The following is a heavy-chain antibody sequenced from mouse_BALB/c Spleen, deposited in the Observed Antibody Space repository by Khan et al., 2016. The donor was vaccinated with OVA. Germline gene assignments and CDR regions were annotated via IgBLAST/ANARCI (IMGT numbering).Heavy chain of an antibody. CDR2: INPYNDGT. CDR1: GYTFTTYI. V-gene: IGHV1S136*01. Sequence: VQLQQSGPELVKPGASVKMSCKASGYTFTTYIMHWVKQKPGQGLEWIGYINPYNDGTKYTEKFKGKATLTSDKSSSTAYMDLSSLTSEGSAGYYCVRDYGYSYWFAYWGQGTLVTVSA. D-gene: IGHD1-1*01. J-gene: IGHJ3*01. CDR3: VRDYGYSYWFAY.